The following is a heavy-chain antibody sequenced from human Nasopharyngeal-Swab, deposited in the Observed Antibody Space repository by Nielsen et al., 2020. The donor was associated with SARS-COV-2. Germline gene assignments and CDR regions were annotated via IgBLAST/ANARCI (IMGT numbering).Heavy chain of an antibody. CDR1: GGSISSYY. D-gene: IGHD2-2*01. Sequence: ESLKISCTVSGGSISSYYWSWIRQPPGKGLEWIGEINHSGSTNYNPSLKSRVTISVDTSKNQFSLKLSSVTAADTAVYYCARTDIVVVPAATTPRKDGMDVWGQGTTVTVSS. CDR3: ARTDIVVVPAATTPRKDGMDV. V-gene: IGHV4-34*01. J-gene: IGHJ6*02. CDR2: INHSGST.